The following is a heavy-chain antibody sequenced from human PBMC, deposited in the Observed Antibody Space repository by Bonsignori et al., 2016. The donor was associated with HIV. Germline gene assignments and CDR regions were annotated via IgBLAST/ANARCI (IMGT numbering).Heavy chain of an antibody. CDR1: GFTFRSHG. D-gene: IGHD1-26*01. J-gene: IGHJ4*02. CDR2: ISSDGNKK. CDR3: ARDAGSGNYYGDYFDY. Sequence: QVLLVESGGGVVQPGRSLRLSCEVSGFTFRSHGMHWVRQAPGKGLEWVAIISSDGNKKHYADSVKGRFTISRDNFNDTVYLQMHSLRAEDSALYYCARDAGSGNYYGDYFDYWGQGTLVTVSS. V-gene: IGHV3-30*03.